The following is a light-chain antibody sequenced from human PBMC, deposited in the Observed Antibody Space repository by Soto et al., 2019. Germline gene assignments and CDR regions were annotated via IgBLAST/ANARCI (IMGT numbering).Light chain of an antibody. CDR3: QQYDESPLT. Sequence: MLLTQSPATLSFAPVERATLSCRASQSRSSSYLAWYQQKPGQAPRLLIYGASSRDTGIPDRFSGSGSGTDFTLTISRLEPEDLAVYYCQQYDESPLTFGQGTRVEIK. CDR2: GAS. CDR1: QSRSSSY. J-gene: IGKJ5*01. V-gene: IGKV3-20*01.